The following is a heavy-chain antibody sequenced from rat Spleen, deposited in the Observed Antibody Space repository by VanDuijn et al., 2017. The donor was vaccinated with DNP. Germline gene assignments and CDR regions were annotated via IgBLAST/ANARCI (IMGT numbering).Heavy chain of an antibody. CDR3: ARWNSGHFDY. CDR2: INTDGGST. CDR1: GFTFSSYW. J-gene: IGHJ2*01. V-gene: IGHV5-58*01. D-gene: IGHD4-3*01. Sequence: EVQLVESGGDLVQPGRSLKLSCVASGFTFSSYWMFWIRQAPGKGLEWVASINTDGGSTYYPDSVKGRFTISRDNAKSTLYLQMNSLRSEDMATYYCARWNSGHFDYWGQGVMVPVSS.